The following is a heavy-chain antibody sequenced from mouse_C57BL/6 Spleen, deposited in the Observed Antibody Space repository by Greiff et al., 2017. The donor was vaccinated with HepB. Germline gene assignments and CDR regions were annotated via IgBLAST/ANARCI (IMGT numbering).Heavy chain of an antibody. CDR1: GYTFTSYW. D-gene: IGHD2-2*01. CDR2: IYPSDSET. CDR3: ARLWGYAGYFDV. V-gene: IGHV1-61*01. Sequence: QVQLQQPGAELVRPGSSVKLSCKASGYTFTSYWMDWVKQRPGQGLEWIGNIYPSDSETHYNQKFKDKATLTVDKSSSTAYMQLSSLTAEDSAVYYCARLWGYAGYFDVWGTGTTVTVSS. J-gene: IGHJ1*03.